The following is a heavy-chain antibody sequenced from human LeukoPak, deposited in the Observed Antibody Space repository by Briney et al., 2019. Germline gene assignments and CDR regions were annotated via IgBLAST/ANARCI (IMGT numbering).Heavy chain of an antibody. D-gene: IGHD6-13*01. CDR2: ISWNSDSI. CDR1: GFTFDDYA. J-gene: IGHJ4*02. Sequence: PGGSLRLSCAASGFTFDDYAMHWVRQAPGKGLEWVSGISWNSDSIGYADSVKGRFTISRDNAKNSLYLQMNSLRAEDTALYYCAKGRASSSWYYFDYWGQGTLVTVSS. CDR3: AKGRASSSWYYFDY. V-gene: IGHV3-9*01.